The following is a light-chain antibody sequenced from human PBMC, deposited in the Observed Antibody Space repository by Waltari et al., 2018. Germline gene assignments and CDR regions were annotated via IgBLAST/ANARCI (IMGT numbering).Light chain of an antibody. CDR3: QQSYSTRIT. Sequence: PSSLSASVGDRVTITCRASQSISSYLNWYQQKPGKAPKLLIYAASSLQSGVPSRFSGSGSGTDFTLTISSLQPEDFATYYCQQSYSTRITFGQGTRLEIK. CDR2: AAS. V-gene: IGKV1-39*01. J-gene: IGKJ5*01. CDR1: QSISSY.